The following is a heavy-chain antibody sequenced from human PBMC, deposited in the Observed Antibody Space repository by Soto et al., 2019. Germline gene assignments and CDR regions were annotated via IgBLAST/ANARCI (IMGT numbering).Heavy chain of an antibody. CDR2: IKQDGSEK. CDR3: ARLHSSSPLFYYYYYMDV. V-gene: IGHV3-7*01. D-gene: IGHD6-6*01. J-gene: IGHJ6*03. Sequence: GGSLRLSCAASGFTFSSYWMSWVRQAPGKGLEWVANIKQDGSEKYYVDSVKGRFTISRDNAKNSLYLQMNSLRAEDTAVYYCARLHSSSPLFYYYYYMDVWGKGTTVTVSS. CDR1: GFTFSSYW.